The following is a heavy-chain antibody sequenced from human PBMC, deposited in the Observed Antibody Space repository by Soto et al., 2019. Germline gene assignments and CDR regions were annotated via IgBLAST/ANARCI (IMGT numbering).Heavy chain of an antibody. CDR1: GYSFTSYW. Sequence: PGESLKISCKGSGYSFTSYWIGWVLQIPRKGLEWMGIIYPGDSDTRYSPSFQGQVTISADKSISTAYLQWSSLKASDTAMYYCARPISPRIAVAGFDIWGQGTMVTVSS. CDR2: IYPGDSDT. V-gene: IGHV5-51*01. J-gene: IGHJ3*02. CDR3: ARPISPRIAVAGFDI. D-gene: IGHD6-19*01.